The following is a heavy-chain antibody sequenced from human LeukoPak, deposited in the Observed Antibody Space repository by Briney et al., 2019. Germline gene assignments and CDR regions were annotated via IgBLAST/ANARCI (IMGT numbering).Heavy chain of an antibody. Sequence: GGSLRLSCAASGFTFSSYGMHWVRQAPGKGLEWVAVIWYDGSNKYYADSVKGRFTISRDNSKNTLHLQMNSLRAEDTAVYYCARGGCSSASCAFDYWGQGTLVTVSS. D-gene: IGHD2-2*01. CDR3: ARGGCSSASCAFDY. J-gene: IGHJ4*02. CDR2: IWYDGSNK. V-gene: IGHV3-33*01. CDR1: GFTFSSYG.